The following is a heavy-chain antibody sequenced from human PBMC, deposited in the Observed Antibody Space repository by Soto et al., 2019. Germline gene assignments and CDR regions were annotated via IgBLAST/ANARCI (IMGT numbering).Heavy chain of an antibody. D-gene: IGHD1-1*01. Sequence: PSETLSLTCTVSGGSISSYYWSWIRQPPGKGLEWIGYIYYSGSTNYNPSLKSRVTISVDTSKNQFSLKLSSVTAADTAVYYCASSSYNWNSNFDYWGQGTLVTVSS. J-gene: IGHJ4*02. CDR1: GGSISSYY. V-gene: IGHV4-59*01. CDR3: ASSSYNWNSNFDY. CDR2: IYYSGST.